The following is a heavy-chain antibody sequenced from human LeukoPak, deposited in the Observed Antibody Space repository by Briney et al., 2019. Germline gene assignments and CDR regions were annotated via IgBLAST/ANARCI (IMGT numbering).Heavy chain of an antibody. Sequence: ASVKVSCKASGYTFTGYYMHWVRQAPGQGLEWMGWINPNSGGTNYAQKFQGRVTMTRDTSISTAYMELSRLRSDDTAVYYCARMGAYSSVQVEGSYWGQGTLVTVSS. CDR3: ARMGAYSSVQVEGSY. D-gene: IGHD6-19*01. J-gene: IGHJ4*02. CDR2: INPNSGGT. V-gene: IGHV1-2*02. CDR1: GYTFTGYY.